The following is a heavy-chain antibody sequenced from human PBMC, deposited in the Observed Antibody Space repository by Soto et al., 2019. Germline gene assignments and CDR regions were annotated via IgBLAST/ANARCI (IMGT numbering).Heavy chain of an antibody. CDR2: ISGYNGKT. CDR3: ARPTAFYYYAMDV. J-gene: IGHJ6*02. Sequence: QVQLVQSGADVKKPGASVKVSCKASGYTFTSFGINWVRQAPGQGLEWMGWISGYNGKTNYAQNLQDRVTMTRDTSTSTAYMELRSLRSDDTAVYYCARPTAFYYYAMDVWGQGTTVTVSS. CDR1: GYTFTSFG. V-gene: IGHV1-18*01.